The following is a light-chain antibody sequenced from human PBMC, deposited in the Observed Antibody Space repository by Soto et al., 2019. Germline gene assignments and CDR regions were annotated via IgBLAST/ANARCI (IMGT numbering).Light chain of an antibody. CDR1: QSISTY. J-gene: IGKJ5*01. Sequence: DIQMTQSPSSLSASVGDRVTISCRASQSISTYLNWYQQKPGKAPNLLIYAASSLQSGVPSRFSGSGSGTEFTLSISSLQPEDFATYYCQQGYSTTPITFGQGTRVEIK. CDR2: AAS. CDR3: QQGYSTTPIT. V-gene: IGKV1-39*01.